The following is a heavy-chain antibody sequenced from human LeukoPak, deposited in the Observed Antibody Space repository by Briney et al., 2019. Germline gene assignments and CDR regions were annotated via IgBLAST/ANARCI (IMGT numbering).Heavy chain of an antibody. Sequence: GGSLRLSCAASGFSFSRYGMHWVRQAPGKGLEWVAVISYDGSDNNYSDSVKSRLTVSRDNPKYTLYLQMNSLRADDTSLYQSPKEDCSGGSCFWAQGTLVTVSS. V-gene: IGHV3-30*18. CDR2: ISYDGSDN. D-gene: IGHD2-15*01. CDR1: GFSFSRYG. J-gene: IGHJ4*02. CDR3: PKEDCSGGSCF.